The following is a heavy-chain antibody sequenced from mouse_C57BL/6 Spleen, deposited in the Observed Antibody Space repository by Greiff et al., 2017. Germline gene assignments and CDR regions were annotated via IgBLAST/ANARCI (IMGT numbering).Heavy chain of an antibody. CDR1: GYSITSGYY. CDR2: ISYDGSN. J-gene: IGHJ1*03. V-gene: IGHV3-6*01. Sequence: VQLKESGPGLVKPSQSLSLTCSVTGYSITSGYYWNWIRQFPGNKLEWMGYISYDGSNNYNPSLKNRISITRDTSKNQFFLKLNSVTTEDTATYYCAVVALHWYFDVWGTGTTVTVSA. CDR3: AVVALHWYFDV. D-gene: IGHD1-1*01.